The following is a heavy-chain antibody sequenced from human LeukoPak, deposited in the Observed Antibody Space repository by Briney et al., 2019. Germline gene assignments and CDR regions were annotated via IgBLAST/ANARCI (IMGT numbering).Heavy chain of an antibody. CDR2: ISSSSSYI. CDR1: GFTFSSYS. J-gene: IGHJ5*02. Sequence: GGSLRLSCAASGFTFSSYSMNWVRQAPGKGLEWVSSISSSSSYIYYADSVKGRFTISRDNAKNSLYLQMNSLRAEDTAVYYCARDVLAVAATGSNWSDPWGQGTLVTVSS. CDR3: ARDVLAVAATGSNWSDP. D-gene: IGHD6-19*01. V-gene: IGHV3-21*01.